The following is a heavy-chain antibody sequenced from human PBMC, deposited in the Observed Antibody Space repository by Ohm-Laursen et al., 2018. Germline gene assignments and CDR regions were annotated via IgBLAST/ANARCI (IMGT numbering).Heavy chain of an antibody. D-gene: IGHD2-21*01. CDR2: MHYSGTT. CDR1: GGSISIAGYY. J-gene: IGHJ5*02. V-gene: IGHV4-31*03. Sequence: TLSLTCTVSGGSISIAGYYWSWIRQHPGKGLEWIGYMHYSGTTNYNPSLKSRVTISLDTSKNQFSLNLSSVTAADTAVYYCARASRDPTIYPWGQGTLVTVSS. CDR3: ARASRDPTIYP.